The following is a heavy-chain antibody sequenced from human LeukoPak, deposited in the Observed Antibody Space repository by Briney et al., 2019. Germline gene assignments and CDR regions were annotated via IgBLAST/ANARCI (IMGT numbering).Heavy chain of an antibody. CDR3: MRQGLGGAGR. J-gene: IGHJ4*02. D-gene: IGHD6-19*01. CDR1: GFTVSSNH. Sequence: PGGSLRLSCAASGFTVSSNHMNWVRQAPGKGLEWVSVIFSGGDTSYADSVKGRFTISRDSSKNTLFLRMNSLTPEDTAVYYCMRQGLGGAGRWGQGTLVTVSS. CDR2: IFSGGDT. V-gene: IGHV3-66*02.